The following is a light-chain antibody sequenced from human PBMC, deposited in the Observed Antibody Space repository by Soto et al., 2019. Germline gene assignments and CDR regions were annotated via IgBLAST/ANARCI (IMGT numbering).Light chain of an antibody. CDR3: SSYAGSNTYV. CDR1: SSDVGAHNF. J-gene: IGLJ1*01. Sequence: QSVLTQPPSASGSPGQSVTISCTGTSSDVGAHNFVSWHQQHPGKAPKLMVYEVSKRPSGVPDRFSGSKSGNTASLTVSGLHAEDEADYYCSSYAGSNTYVFGTGPKVTVL. CDR2: EVS. V-gene: IGLV2-8*01.